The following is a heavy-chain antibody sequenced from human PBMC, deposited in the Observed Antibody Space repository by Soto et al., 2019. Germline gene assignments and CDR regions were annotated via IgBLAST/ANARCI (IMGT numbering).Heavy chain of an antibody. V-gene: IGHV3-7*03. J-gene: IGHJ6*02. Sequence: HPGGSLRLSCAASGFTFSSYWMSWVRQAPGKGLEWVANIKQDGSEKYYVDSVKGRFTISRDNAKNSLYLQMNSLRAEDTAVYYCAREYRSRDYYYGMDVWGQGTTVTVS. CDR1: GFTFSSYW. D-gene: IGHD1-1*01. CDR3: AREYRSRDYYYGMDV. CDR2: IKQDGSEK.